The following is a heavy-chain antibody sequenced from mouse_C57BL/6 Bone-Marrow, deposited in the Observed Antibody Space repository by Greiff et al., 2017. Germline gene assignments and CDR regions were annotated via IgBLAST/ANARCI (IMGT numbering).Heavy chain of an antibody. CDR1: GYTFTSYW. Sequence: QVQLQQPGAELVKPGASVKLSCKASGYTFTSYWMHWVKQRPGRGLEWIGRIDPNSGGTKYNEKFKSKATLTVDKPSSTAYMQLSSLTSADSAVYNCARRPSLYYGTLYFDYWGQGTTLTVSS. CDR3: ARRPSLYYGTLYFDY. D-gene: IGHD1-1*01. V-gene: IGHV1-72*01. CDR2: IDPNSGGT. J-gene: IGHJ2*01.